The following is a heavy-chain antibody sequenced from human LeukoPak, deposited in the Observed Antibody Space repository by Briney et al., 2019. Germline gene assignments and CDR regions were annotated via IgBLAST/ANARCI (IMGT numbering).Heavy chain of an antibody. D-gene: IGHD3/OR15-3a*01. Sequence: GGSLRLSCAASGFTFSNYAMSWVRQAPGKGPEWVSVISASGGSTYNADSVKGRFTISRDNSKNTLYLQMNSLRAEDTAVYYCARDGLVFYAFDIWGQGTMVTVSS. CDR2: ISASGGST. J-gene: IGHJ3*02. CDR1: GFTFSNYA. V-gene: IGHV3-23*01. CDR3: ARDGLVFYAFDI.